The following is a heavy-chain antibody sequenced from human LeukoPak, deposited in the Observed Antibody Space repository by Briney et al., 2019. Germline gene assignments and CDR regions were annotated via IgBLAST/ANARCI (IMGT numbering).Heavy chain of an antibody. V-gene: IGHV4-34*01. CDR2: INHSGST. CDR1: GGSFSGYY. J-gene: IGHJ4*02. Sequence: SETLSLTCAVYGGSFSGYYWSWIRQPPGKGLEWIGEINHSGSTNYNPSLKSRVTISVDTSKNQSSLKLSSVTAADTAVYYCARLLVEVGDDYWGQGTLVTVSS. CDR3: ARLLVEVGDDY. D-gene: IGHD6-13*01.